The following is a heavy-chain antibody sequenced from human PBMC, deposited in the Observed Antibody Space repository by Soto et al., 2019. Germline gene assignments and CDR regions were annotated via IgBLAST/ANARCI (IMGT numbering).Heavy chain of an antibody. Sequence: ASVKVSCQTSGYTFTNYVVDWVRQAPGQGLEWMGWINSGNGNTKYSEKFQGRVTITRDTSASTAYMELNSLTSEDTVVYYCARGLTIFGVVIGYWGQGTLVTVSS. CDR3: ARGLTIFGVVIGY. D-gene: IGHD3-3*01. J-gene: IGHJ4*02. CDR1: GYTFTNYV. CDR2: INSGNGNT. V-gene: IGHV1-3*01.